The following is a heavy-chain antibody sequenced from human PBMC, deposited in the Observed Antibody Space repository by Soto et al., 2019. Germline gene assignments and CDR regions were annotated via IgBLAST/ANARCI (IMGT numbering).Heavy chain of an antibody. J-gene: IGHJ6*02. V-gene: IGHV3-7*01. Sequence: GGSLRLSCAASGFTFSSYWMSWVRQAPGKGLEWVANIKQDGSEKYYVDSVKGRFTISRDNAKNSLYLQMNSLRAEDTAVYYCARDGYCSSTSCYPSPSYYYYGMDVWGQGTTVTVS. CDR2: IKQDGSEK. D-gene: IGHD2-2*03. CDR3: ARDGYCSSTSCYPSPSYYYYGMDV. CDR1: GFTFSSYW.